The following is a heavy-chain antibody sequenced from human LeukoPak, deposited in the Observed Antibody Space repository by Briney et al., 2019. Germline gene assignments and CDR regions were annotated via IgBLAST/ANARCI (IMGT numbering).Heavy chain of an antibody. CDR2: IYSGGST. Sequence: PGGSLRLSCAASGFTVSSNYMSWVRQAPGKGLEWVSVIYSGGSTYYADSVKGRFTISRDNSKNTLYLQMNSLRAEDTAVYYCARGDYYAAGSRYFDYWGQGTPVTVSS. V-gene: IGHV3-53*01. CDR1: GFTVSSNY. D-gene: IGHD3-10*01. J-gene: IGHJ4*02. CDR3: ARGDYYAAGSRYFDY.